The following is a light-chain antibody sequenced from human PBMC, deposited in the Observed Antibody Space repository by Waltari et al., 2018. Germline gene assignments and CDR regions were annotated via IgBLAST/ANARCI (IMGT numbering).Light chain of an antibody. J-gene: IGLJ2*01. Sequence: SYELTQPLSVSVALGQTARITCGGNNIGPKHGHWYQQKPGQAPVVVIYRDSNRPSEIPGRFAGSNSWNTATLTISRAQAGDEADYYCQVSDSSIVVFGGGTKLTVL. CDR3: QVSDSSIVV. CDR1: NIGPKH. V-gene: IGLV3-9*01. CDR2: RDS.